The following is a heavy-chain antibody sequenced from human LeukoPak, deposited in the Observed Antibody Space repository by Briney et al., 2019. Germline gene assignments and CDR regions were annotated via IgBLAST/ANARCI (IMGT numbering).Heavy chain of an antibody. CDR1: GYSISSGYY. CDR2: IYHSGST. V-gene: IGHV4-38-2*02. J-gene: IGHJ5*02. CDR3: ASAPYYNWFDH. D-gene: IGHD1-26*01. Sequence: SETLSLTCTVSGYSISSGYYWGWIRQPPGKGLEWIGSIYHSGSTYYNPSLKRRVTISVDTSKNQFSLKLSSVTAADTAVYYCASAPYYNWFDHWGQGTLVTVSS.